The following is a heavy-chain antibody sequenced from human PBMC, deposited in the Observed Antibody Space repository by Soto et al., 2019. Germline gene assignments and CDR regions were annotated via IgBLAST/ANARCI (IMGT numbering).Heavy chain of an antibody. V-gene: IGHV3-48*01. Sequence: EVQLVGSGGGLVQPGGSLRLSCAASGFTFSSYSMNWVRQAPGKGLEWVSYISSSSSTIYYADSVKGRFTISRDNAKNSLYLQMNSLRAEDTAVYYCARDVGYCSGGSCYSHYFDYWGQGTLVTVSS. D-gene: IGHD2-15*01. J-gene: IGHJ4*02. CDR1: GFTFSSYS. CDR3: ARDVGYCSGGSCYSHYFDY. CDR2: ISSSSSTI.